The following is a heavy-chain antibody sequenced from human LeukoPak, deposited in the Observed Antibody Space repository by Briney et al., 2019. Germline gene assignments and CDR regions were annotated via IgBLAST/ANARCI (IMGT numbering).Heavy chain of an antibody. CDR1: GFTFSSYA. CDR3: AKDPHIVVVTAIIDY. CDR2: IIGSGGTT. D-gene: IGHD2-21*02. J-gene: IGHJ4*02. Sequence: PGGSLRLSCAASGFTFSSYAMSWVRQAPGKGLEWVSAIIGSGGTTYYADSVKGRFTISRDNSKNTLYLQMNSLRAEHTAVYYCAKDPHIVVVTAIIDYWGQATMVTV. V-gene: IGHV3-23*01.